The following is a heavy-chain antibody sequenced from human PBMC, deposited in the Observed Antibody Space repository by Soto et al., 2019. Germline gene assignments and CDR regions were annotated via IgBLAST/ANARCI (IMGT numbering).Heavy chain of an antibody. CDR1: GGSVSSATYY. D-gene: IGHD3-3*01. CDR2: LYYTGST. J-gene: IGHJ6*02. CDR3: ARGGGYDFRSSQAPPIDV. Sequence: PSETLSLTCTVSGGSVSSATYYWSWTRQSPGKGLEWIGYLYYTGSTNYNPALKSRVTISLDTSKNQFSLKVRSVTAADTAVYYCARGGGYDFRSSQAPPIDVWGQGTTVTVSS. V-gene: IGHV4-61*01.